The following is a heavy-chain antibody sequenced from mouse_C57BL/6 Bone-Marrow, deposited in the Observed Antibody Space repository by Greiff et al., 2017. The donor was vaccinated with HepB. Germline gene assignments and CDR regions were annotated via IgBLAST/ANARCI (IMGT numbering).Heavy chain of an antibody. CDR2: IYPRSGNT. CDR1: GYTFTSYG. J-gene: IGHJ1*03. CDR3: ARNDYYGSNYWYFDV. D-gene: IGHD1-1*01. Sequence: QVQLQQSGAELARPGASVKLSCKASGYTFTSYGISWVKQRTEQGLEWIGEIYPRSGNTYYNEKFKGKATLTADKSSSTAYMELRSLTSEDSAVYFCARNDYYGSNYWYFDVWGTGTTVTVSS. V-gene: IGHV1-81*01.